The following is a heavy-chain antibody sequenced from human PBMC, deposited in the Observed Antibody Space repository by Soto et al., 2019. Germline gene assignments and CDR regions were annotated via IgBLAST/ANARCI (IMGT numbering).Heavy chain of an antibody. CDR2: IVPMFGTA. CDR1: GGTFSKYA. J-gene: IGHJ2*01. V-gene: IGHV1-69*12. CDR3: AQTLGSAVAGPGRFDL. D-gene: IGHD6-19*01. Sequence: QVQLVQSGAEVKKYGSSVKVSCKASGGTFSKYAISWVRQAPGQGLEWMGGIVPMFGTANYAQNFQGRVTITADETTRTAYMEVSSLGSEDTAVYYCAQTLGSAVAGPGRFDLWGRGTLVTVSS.